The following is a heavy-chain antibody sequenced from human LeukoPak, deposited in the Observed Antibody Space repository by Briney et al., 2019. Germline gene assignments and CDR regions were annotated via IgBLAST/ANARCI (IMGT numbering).Heavy chain of an antibody. CDR3: ARDPIYYDSSGYPDAFDI. V-gene: IGHV4-31*03. CDR1: GGSISSGGYY. CDR2: IYYSGST. Sequence: PSETLSLTCTVSGGSISSGGYYWSWIRQHPGKGLEWIGYIYYSGSTYYNPSLKNRVTISVDTSKNQFSLKLSSVTAADTAVYYCARDPIYYDSSGYPDAFDIWGQGTMVTVSS. D-gene: IGHD3-22*01. J-gene: IGHJ3*02.